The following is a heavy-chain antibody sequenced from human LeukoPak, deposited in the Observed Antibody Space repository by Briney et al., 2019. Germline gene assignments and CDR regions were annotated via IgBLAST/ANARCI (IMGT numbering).Heavy chain of an antibody. J-gene: IGHJ4*02. V-gene: IGHV3-11*03. CDR2: ISSSSSYT. CDR1: GIPFSDYY. CDR3: AAGTAADF. Sequence: RGSLRLSCVVSGIPFSDYYMNWIRQAPGKGLEWISYISSSSSYTDYADSVKGRFTISRDNAKSALYLQLNSLRLEDTAVYYCAAGTAADFWGQGTLVTVYS. D-gene: IGHD6-13*01.